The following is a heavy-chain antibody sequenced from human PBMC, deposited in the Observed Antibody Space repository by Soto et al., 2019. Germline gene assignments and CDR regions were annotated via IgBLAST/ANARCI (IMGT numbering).Heavy chain of an antibody. V-gene: IGHV4-59*01. CDR3: ARDASGRPATY. Sequence: PSETLSLTCAFSGDSLRNYYWIWLRQPPGRGLEWIGFSYNSGTTNYNPSLKSRVTISGDSSKNQFFLSLMSVTAADTAVYYCARDASGRPATYWGQGILVTVSS. J-gene: IGHJ4*02. D-gene: IGHD3-10*01. CDR2: SYNSGTT. CDR1: GDSLRNYY.